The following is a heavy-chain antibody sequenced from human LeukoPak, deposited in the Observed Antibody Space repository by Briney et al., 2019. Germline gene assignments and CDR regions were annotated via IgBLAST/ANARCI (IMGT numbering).Heavy chain of an antibody. CDR3: AKDISSSSWYYFDY. CDR2: TKPDGSAE. Sequence: GGSLRLSCAASGFTFRNYWMGWLRQAPGKGLEWVANTKPDGSAEYYADSVRGRFTTSRDNANNFLYLQMNSLRAEDTALYYCAKDISSSSWYYFDYWGQGTLVTVPS. J-gene: IGHJ4*02. D-gene: IGHD6-13*01. CDR1: GFTFRNYW. V-gene: IGHV3-7*03.